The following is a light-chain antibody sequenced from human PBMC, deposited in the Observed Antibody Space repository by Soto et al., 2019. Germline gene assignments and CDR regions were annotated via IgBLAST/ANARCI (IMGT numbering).Light chain of an antibody. J-gene: IGKJ2*01. CDR3: QQLRAYPHT. CDR2: PAS. Sequence: DIQLTQSPPFLSVSVGDRVTVTCRASQTINNYLAWFRKKEGKAPEFLIYPASTLQGGVPSRFSGHGFGINFTLTISSLQPEDFATYYCQQLRAYPHTFGQGTKLDIK. CDR1: QTINNY. V-gene: IGKV1-9*01.